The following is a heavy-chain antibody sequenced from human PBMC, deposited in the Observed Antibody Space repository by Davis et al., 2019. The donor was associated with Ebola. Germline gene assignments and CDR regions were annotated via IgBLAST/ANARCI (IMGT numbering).Heavy chain of an antibody. J-gene: IGHJ3*02. Sequence: SETLSLTCTVSGGSISRSLFTCIPYPPCTLLAWIGYTYYSGSTYYNPSLKSRVTISVDTSKNQFSLKLSSVTAADTAVYYCARVPDIVVVPAVQLNDACDIWGKGTMVTVSS. CDR2: TYYSGST. D-gene: IGHD2-2*01. CDR3: ARVPDIVVVPAVQLNDACDI. CDR1: GGSISRSL. V-gene: IGHV4-59*12.